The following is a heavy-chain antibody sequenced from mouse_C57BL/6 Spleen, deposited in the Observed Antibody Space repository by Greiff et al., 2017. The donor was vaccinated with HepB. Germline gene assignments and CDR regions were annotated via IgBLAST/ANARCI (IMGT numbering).Heavy chain of an antibody. CDR3: APAFFYWYFDV. Sequence: VQLKHSGPELVKPGASVKISCKASGYTFTDYYMNWVKQSHGKSLEWIGDINPNNGGTSYNQKFKGKATLTVDKSSSTAYMELRSLTSEDSAVYYCAPAFFYWYFDVWGTGTTVTVSS. V-gene: IGHV1-26*01. CDR2: INPNNGGT. J-gene: IGHJ1*03. CDR1: GYTFTDYY.